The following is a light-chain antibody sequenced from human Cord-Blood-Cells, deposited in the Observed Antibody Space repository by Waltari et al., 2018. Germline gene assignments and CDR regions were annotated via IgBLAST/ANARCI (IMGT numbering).Light chain of an antibody. J-gene: IGKJ1*01. Sequence: EIVMTQSPATLSVSPGERATLSCRASQSVSSNLAWYQQKPGQAPRLLIYGASTRATGIRARCSGSGSGTEFTLTISSLQSEDFAGYYCQHYNNWPTFGQGTKVEIK. V-gene: IGKV3-15*01. CDR2: GAS. CDR1: QSVSSN. CDR3: QHYNNWPT.